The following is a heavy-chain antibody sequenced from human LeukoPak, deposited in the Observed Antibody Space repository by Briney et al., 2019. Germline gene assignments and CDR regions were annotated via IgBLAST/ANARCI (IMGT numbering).Heavy chain of an antibody. J-gene: IGHJ4*02. Sequence: GGSLRLSCAASGFTFSSYAMSWVRQAPGKGLEWVSGISGGGGSTNYADSVRGRFTISRDNSKNTLYLQMNSLRAEDTAVYYCTMGVELLPYWGQGTLVTVSS. CDR2: ISGGGGST. D-gene: IGHD2-15*01. CDR1: GFTFSSYA. V-gene: IGHV3-23*01. CDR3: TMGVELLPY.